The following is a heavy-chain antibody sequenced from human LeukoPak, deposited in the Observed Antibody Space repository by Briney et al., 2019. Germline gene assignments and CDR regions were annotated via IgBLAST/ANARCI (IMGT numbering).Heavy chain of an antibody. CDR2: IRYDGSNK. J-gene: IGHJ4*02. CDR3: AKDLSYSSSSGPRFDY. D-gene: IGHD6-6*01. V-gene: IGHV3-30*02. Sequence: GGSLRLSCAASGFTFSSYGMHWVRQAPGKGLEWVAFIRYDGSNKYYADSVKGRFTISRDNSKNTLYLQMNSMRAEDTAVYYCAKDLSYSSSSGPRFDYWGRGTLVTVSS. CDR1: GFTFSSYG.